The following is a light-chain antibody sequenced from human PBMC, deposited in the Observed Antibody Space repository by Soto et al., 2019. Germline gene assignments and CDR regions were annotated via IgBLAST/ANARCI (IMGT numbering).Light chain of an antibody. Sequence: IQMTQSPSTLSASVGDRVTITCRASQSISSWLAWYQQKPGKAPKLLISKTSSLESGVPSRFSGSGSGTEFTLTISSLQPDDSATYYCQQYHIYPLTFGGGTKVEIK. CDR3: QQYHIYPLT. CDR2: KTS. V-gene: IGKV1-5*03. J-gene: IGKJ4*01. CDR1: QSISSW.